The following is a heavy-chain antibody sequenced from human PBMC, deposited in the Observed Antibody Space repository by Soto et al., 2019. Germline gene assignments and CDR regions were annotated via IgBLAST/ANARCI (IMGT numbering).Heavy chain of an antibody. J-gene: IGHJ4*02. CDR2: ISSSSSTI. CDR1: GVTFCSYR. V-gene: IGHV3-48*02. CDR3: AREGSWNVDY. D-gene: IGHD1-1*01. Sequence: AGCMELASAASGVTFCSYRMTWVRQAPGKGLEWVSYISSSSSTIYYADSVKGRFTISRDNAKNSLYLQMNSLRDEDTAVYYCAREGSWNVDYWGQGTLVTVSS.